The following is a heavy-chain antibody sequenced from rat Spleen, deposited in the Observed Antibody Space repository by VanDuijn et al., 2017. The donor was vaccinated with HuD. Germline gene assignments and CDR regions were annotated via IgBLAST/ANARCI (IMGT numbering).Heavy chain of an antibody. V-gene: IGHV5-7*01. CDR3: ARQGIGTSRYYFDY. CDR1: GFILNNYH. J-gene: IGHJ2*01. CDR2: ISYDGSST. D-gene: IGHD1-5*01. Sequence: EVQLVESGGGLVQPGRSMKLSCVASGFILNNYHMAWVRQAPKKGLEWVSTISYDGSSTYCRDSVKGRFTISRDNAKTTLYLQMDSLRSEDTATYFCARQGIGTSRYYFDYWGQGVMVTVSS.